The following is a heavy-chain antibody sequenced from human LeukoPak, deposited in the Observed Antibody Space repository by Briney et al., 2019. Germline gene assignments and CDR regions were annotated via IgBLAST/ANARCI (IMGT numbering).Heavy chain of an antibody. D-gene: IGHD3-3*02. CDR3: ARGGEYLSFWDY. V-gene: IGHV4-30-2*01. CDR1: GGSISSGGYS. J-gene: IGHJ4*02. Sequence: PSQTLSLTCAVSGGSISSGGYSWSWIRQPPGKGLEWIGYIYHSGSTYYNPSLKSRVTISVDRSKNQFSLKLSSVTAADTAVYYCARGGEYLSFWDYRGQGTLVTVSS. CDR2: IYHSGST.